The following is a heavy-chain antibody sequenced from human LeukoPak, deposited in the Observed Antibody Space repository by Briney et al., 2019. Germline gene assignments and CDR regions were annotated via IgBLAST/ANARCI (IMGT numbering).Heavy chain of an antibody. D-gene: IGHD3-16*02. Sequence: SETLSLTCTVYGGSLSGYYCNWIRKPPGKGLEWIGEINHTGDTNYSPSLKSRLTISLDTSKNQFSLKLNSMTAADTAVYYCATAPYEYIWGTYRTNWFDPWGQGTLVTVSS. CDR1: GGSLSGYY. CDR3: ATAPYEYIWGTYRTNWFDP. V-gene: IGHV4-34*01. CDR2: INHTGDT. J-gene: IGHJ5*02.